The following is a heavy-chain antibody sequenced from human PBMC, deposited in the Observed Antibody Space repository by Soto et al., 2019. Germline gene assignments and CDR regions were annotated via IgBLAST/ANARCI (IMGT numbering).Heavy chain of an antibody. Sequence: SDTLSLTCTVYGGSISSYYWSWIRQPPGKGLEWIGYIYYSGSTNYNPSLKSRVTISVDTSKNQFSLKLSSVTAADTAVYYCARSDGRYWGQGTLVTVSS. CDR3: ARSDGRY. J-gene: IGHJ4*02. CDR2: IYYSGST. V-gene: IGHV4-59*01. CDR1: GGSISSYY.